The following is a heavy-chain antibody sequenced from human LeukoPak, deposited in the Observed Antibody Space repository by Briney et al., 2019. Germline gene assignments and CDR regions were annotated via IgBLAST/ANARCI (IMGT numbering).Heavy chain of an antibody. CDR3: ARVTYYYGSGSYGYYYYYMDV. V-gene: IGHV4-39*01. D-gene: IGHD3-10*01. J-gene: IGHJ6*03. Sequence: PSETLSLTCTVSGGSISSSTYYWGWSRQPPGKGLEWIGSIYYSGSTYYNPSLKSRVTISVDTSKNQFSLKLSSVTAADTAVYYCARVTYYYGSGSYGYYYYYMDVWGKGTTVTVSS. CDR2: IYYSGST. CDR1: GGSISSSTYY.